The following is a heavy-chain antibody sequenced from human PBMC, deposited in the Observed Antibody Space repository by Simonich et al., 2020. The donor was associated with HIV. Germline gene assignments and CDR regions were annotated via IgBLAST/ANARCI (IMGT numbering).Heavy chain of an antibody. CDR1: GGSFSGYY. CDR3: ARGVDLYDSSPRGFDY. J-gene: IGHJ4*02. D-gene: IGHD3-22*01. CDR2: ITHRGST. Sequence: QVQLQQWGAGLLKPSETLSLTCAVYGGSFSGYYWNWIRQPPGKGLEWIGEITHRGSTNHNPSLMSRVTISVDTSKNQFSLKLSAVTAADTAVYYCARGVDLYDSSPRGFDYWAQGTLVTVSS. V-gene: IGHV4-34*01.